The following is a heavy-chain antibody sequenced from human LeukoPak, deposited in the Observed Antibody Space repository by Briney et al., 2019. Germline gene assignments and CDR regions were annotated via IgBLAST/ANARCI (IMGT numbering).Heavy chain of an antibody. CDR1: GFTFSSYA. CDR2: ISGSGGST. Sequence: PGGSLRLSCAASGFTFSSYAMSWVRQAPGKGLEWVSAISGSGGSTYYADSVKGRFTISRDNSKNTLYLQMNSLRAEDTAVYYCAKSMVRGVIITNFDYWGQGSLVTVSS. J-gene: IGHJ4*02. V-gene: IGHV3-23*01. CDR3: AKSMVRGVIITNFDY. D-gene: IGHD3-10*01.